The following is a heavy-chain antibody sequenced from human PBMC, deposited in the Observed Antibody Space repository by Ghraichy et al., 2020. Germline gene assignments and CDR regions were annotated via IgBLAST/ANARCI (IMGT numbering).Heavy chain of an antibody. V-gene: IGHV4-34*01. CDR3: ARGYVGYCSGGSCYRVAHYYYFGMDV. D-gene: IGHD2-15*01. CDR1: GGSFSGYY. Sequence: SETLSLTCAVYGGSFSGYYWSWIRQPPGKGLEWIGEINHSGSTNYNPSLKSRVTISVDTSKNQFSLKLSSVTAADTAVYYCARGYVGYCSGGSCYRVAHYYYFGMDVWGQVTTVTVSS. CDR2: INHSGST. J-gene: IGHJ6*02.